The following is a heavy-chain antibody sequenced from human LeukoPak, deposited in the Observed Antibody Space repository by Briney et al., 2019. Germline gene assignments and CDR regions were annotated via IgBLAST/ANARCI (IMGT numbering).Heavy chain of an antibody. V-gene: IGHV3-30*03. Sequence: GGSLRLSCAASGFTFSSYSMNWVRQAPGKGLEWVAVISYDGSNKYYADSVKGRFTISRDNSKNTLYLQMNSLRAEDTAVYYCARESSGWFDYWGQGTLVTVSS. CDR3: ARESSGWFDY. D-gene: IGHD6-19*01. CDR1: GFTFSSYS. J-gene: IGHJ4*02. CDR2: ISYDGSNK.